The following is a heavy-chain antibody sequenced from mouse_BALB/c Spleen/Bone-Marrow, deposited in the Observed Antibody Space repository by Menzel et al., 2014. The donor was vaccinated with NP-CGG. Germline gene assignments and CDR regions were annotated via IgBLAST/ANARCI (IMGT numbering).Heavy chain of an antibody. CDR2: VWGDGST. V-gene: IGHV2-6-7*01. Sequence: VQLVESGPGLVSPSQRLSITCTVSGFSLTGYGVNWVRRPPGKGLEWLGMVWGDGSTDYNSALKSRLSISKDNSKSQVFLKMNSLQTDDTARYYCARDGFAYWGQGTLGTVSA. CDR3: ARDGFAY. CDR1: GFSLTGYG. J-gene: IGHJ3*01.